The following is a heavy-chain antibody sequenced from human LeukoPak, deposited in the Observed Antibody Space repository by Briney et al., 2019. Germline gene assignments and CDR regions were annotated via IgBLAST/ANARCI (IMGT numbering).Heavy chain of an antibody. CDR2: ISYDGSNK. Sequence: PGGSLRLSCAASGFTFSSYGMHWVRQAPGKGLEWVAVISYDGSNKYYADSVKGRFTISRDNSKNTLYLQMNSLRAEDTAVYYCAREGTMIPRDAFDIWGQGTMVTVSS. V-gene: IGHV3-30*03. CDR3: AREGTMIPRDAFDI. D-gene: IGHD3-22*01. J-gene: IGHJ3*02. CDR1: GFTFSSYG.